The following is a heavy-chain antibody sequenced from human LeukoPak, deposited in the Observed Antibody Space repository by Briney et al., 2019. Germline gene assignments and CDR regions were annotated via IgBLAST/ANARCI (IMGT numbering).Heavy chain of an antibody. CDR3: ARGVYSSSWYVRGNWFDP. D-gene: IGHD6-13*01. V-gene: IGHV1-3*03. J-gene: IGHJ5*02. Sequence: ASVKVSCKASGYTFTSYAMHWVRQAPGQRLEWMGWINAGNGNTKYSQEFQGRVTITRDTSASTAYMELSSLRSEDMAVYYCARGVYSSSWYVRGNWFDPWGQGTLVTVSS. CDR2: INAGNGNT. CDR1: GYTFTSYA.